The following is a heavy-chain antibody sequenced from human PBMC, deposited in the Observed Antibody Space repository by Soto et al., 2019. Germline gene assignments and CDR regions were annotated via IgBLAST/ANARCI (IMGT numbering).Heavy chain of an antibody. V-gene: IGHV4-59*01. Sequence: LSLTCTVSGGSISSYYWSWIRQPPGKGLEWIGYIYYSGSTNYNPSLKSRVTISVDTSKNQFSLKLSSVTAADTAVYYCARGGGFLDEHYYYCYMDFCGKGTSVTGSS. CDR1: GGSISSYY. J-gene: IGHJ6*03. D-gene: IGHD3-3*01. CDR2: IYYSGST. CDR3: ARGGGFLDEHYYYCYMDF.